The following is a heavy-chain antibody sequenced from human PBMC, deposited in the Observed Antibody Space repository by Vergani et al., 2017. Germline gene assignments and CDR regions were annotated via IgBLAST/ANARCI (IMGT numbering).Heavy chain of an antibody. V-gene: IGHV3-15*01. CDR2: IKSKTDGGTT. D-gene: IGHD4-11*01. CDR3: TTDPTLTVTGPNDAFDI. CDR1: GFTFSNAW. Sequence: EVQLVESGGGVVRPGGSLRLSCAASGFTFSNAWMSWVRQAPGKGLEWVGRIKSKTDGGTTDYAAPVKGRFTISRDDSKNTLYLQMNSLKTEDTAVYYCTTDPTLTVTGPNDAFDIWGQGTMVTVSS. J-gene: IGHJ3*02.